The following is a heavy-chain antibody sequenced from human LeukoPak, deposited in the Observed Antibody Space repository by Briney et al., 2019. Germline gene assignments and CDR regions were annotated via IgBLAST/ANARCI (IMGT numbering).Heavy chain of an antibody. CDR1: GYTFTSYG. D-gene: IGHD3-22*01. CDR3: ARSLHYYDSSGYNTYYYYYMDV. J-gene: IGHJ6*03. Sequence: ASVKVSCKASGYTFTSYGISWVRQAPGQGLEWMGWISAYNGNTNYAQKLQGRVTMTTDTSTSTDYMELRSLRSDDTAVYYCARSLHYYDSSGYNTYYYYYMDVWGKGTTVTVSS. CDR2: ISAYNGNT. V-gene: IGHV1-18*01.